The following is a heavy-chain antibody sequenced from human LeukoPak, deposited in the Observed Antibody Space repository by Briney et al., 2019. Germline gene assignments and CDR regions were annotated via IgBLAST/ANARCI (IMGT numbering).Heavy chain of an antibody. J-gene: IGHJ4*02. CDR3: AKAEGSYKTLIDY. D-gene: IGHD3-10*01. Sequence: GGSLRLSCAASGFTFTICAMNWVRQAPGKGLEWVSGISGSGSSTYYADSVKGRFTIPRDSSKNTVYLQMNSLRAEDTAVYYCAKAEGSYKTLIDYWGQGTLVTVSS. CDR1: GFTFTICA. CDR2: ISGSGSST. V-gene: IGHV3-23*01.